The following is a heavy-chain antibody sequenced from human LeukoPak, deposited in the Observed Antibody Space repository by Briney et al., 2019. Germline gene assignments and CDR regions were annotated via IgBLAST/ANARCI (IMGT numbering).Heavy chain of an antibody. CDR1: GYNFTSYW. CDR2: IYPDDSDT. J-gene: IGHJ3*02. D-gene: IGHD2-21*01. Sequence: GESLQISCTGSGYNFTSYWIGWVRQMPGKGLEWMGIIYPDDSDTRYGPSFQGQVTISADKSISTAYLQWGSLKASDTAMYYCASRPSYSWGYAFDIWGQGTMVTVSS. V-gene: IGHV5-51*01. CDR3: ASRPSYSWGYAFDI.